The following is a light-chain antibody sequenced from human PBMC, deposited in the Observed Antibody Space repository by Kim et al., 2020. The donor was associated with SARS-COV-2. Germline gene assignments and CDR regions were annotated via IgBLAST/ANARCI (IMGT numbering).Light chain of an antibody. Sequence: PGERATLSCRASQSISSYLAWYQQKPGQAPRLLIHDATNRATGIPARFSGSGSGTDFTLTISSLGPEDFAVYYCQQRDSWPLTFGGGTKVDIK. CDR1: QSISSY. V-gene: IGKV3-11*01. CDR2: DAT. CDR3: QQRDSWPLT. J-gene: IGKJ4*01.